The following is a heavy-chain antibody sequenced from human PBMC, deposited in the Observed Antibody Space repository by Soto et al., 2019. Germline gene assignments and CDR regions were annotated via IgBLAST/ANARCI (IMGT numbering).Heavy chain of an antibody. CDR3: ARASHRSGYDYMDFDY. D-gene: IGHD5-12*01. CDR2: IIPIFGTA. V-gene: IGHV1-69*01. CDR1: GGTFSSYA. J-gene: IGHJ4*02. Sequence: QVQLVQSGAEVKKPGSSVKVSCMASGGTFSSYAISWVRQSPGQGLEWMGGIIPIFGTANYAQKFQGRVTITADESTSTAYLELSSLRSEDTAVYYCARASHRSGYDYMDFDYWGQGTLVTVSS.